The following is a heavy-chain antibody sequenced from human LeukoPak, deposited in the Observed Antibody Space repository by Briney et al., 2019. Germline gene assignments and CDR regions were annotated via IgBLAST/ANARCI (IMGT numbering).Heavy chain of an antibody. D-gene: IGHD4-17*01. CDR1: GGSINSYY. Sequence: SESLSLTCTGFGGSINSYYWNWIRQAPGKGLEWIGYMYYSGTTNYNPSLKGRVTMSVDTSQKQFSLMLTSVNAADTAVYYCARQNYSDHLFDYWGQGTLVSVSS. CDR3: ARQNYSDHLFDY. CDR2: MYYSGTT. V-gene: IGHV4-59*08. J-gene: IGHJ4*02.